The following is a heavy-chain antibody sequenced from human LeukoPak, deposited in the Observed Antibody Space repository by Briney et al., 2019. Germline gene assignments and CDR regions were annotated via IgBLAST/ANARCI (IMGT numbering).Heavy chain of an antibody. CDR3: AKNAGAITLPFDS. D-gene: IGHD3-16*01. CDR1: GFTFSTYA. J-gene: IGHJ4*02. V-gene: IGHV3-23*01. CDR2: ISGTGGRI. Sequence: GRSLTLSCAASGFTFSTYAMTWVRQAPGKGLEWVSSISGTGGRIAYADSVKGRFTISRDTPKSTLYLQMNSLRAEDTAVYYCAKNAGAITLPFDSWGQGTLVTVSS.